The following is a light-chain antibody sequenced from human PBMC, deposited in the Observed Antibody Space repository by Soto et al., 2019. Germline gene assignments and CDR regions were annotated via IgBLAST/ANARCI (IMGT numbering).Light chain of an antibody. V-gene: IGKV3-20*01. CDR2: GAS. Sequence: EIVLTQSPGTLSLSPGERATLSCRPSQSVSNTYLAWFQQKPGQAPRLLIYGASNRPTGIPDRFSGSGSGTDFTLTISSLEPEDFAVYYCQQYGRSPPYTFGQGTKLEIK. CDR3: QQYGRSPPYT. CDR1: QSVSNTY. J-gene: IGKJ2*01.